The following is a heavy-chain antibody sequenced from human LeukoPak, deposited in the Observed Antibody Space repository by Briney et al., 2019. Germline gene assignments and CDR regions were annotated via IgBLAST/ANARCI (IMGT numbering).Heavy chain of an antibody. CDR1: GVTFSSYA. D-gene: IGHD4-23*01. CDR3: ARRAGGYSHPYDY. CDR2: ISGSGGNT. Sequence: GGSLRLSCAASGVTFSSYAMSWVRQALGKGLEWVSVISGSGGNTYYADSVKGRFTISRDNSKNTLYLQMNSLRAEDTAVYYCARRAGGYSHPYDYWGQGILVTVSS. V-gene: IGHV3-23*01. J-gene: IGHJ4*02.